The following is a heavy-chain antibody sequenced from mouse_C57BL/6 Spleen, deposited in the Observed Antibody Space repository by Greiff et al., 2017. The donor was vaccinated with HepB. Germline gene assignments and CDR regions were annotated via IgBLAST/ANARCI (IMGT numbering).Heavy chain of an antibody. CDR2: INPSTGGT. CDR3: ARSEEYGDYYAMDY. CDR1: GYSFTGYY. Sequence: VQLQQSGPELVKPGASVKISCKASGYSFTGYYMHWVKQSSEKSLEWIGEINPSTGGTSYNQKFKGKATLTVDKSSSTAYLQRKGLTSEDSAVYYCARSEEYGDYYAMDYWGQGTSVTVSS. J-gene: IGHJ4*01. V-gene: IGHV1-43*01. D-gene: IGHD5-1*01.